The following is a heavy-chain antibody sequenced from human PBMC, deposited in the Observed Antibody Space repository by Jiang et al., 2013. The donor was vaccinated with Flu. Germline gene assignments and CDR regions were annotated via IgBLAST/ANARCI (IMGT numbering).Heavy chain of an antibody. J-gene: IGHJ4*02. V-gene: IGHV4-34*01. CDR1: GGSFSGYY. Sequence: KPSETLSLTCAVYGGSFSGYYWSWIRQPQGRGWSGLGKSIIVESTNYNPSLKSRVTISVDTSKNQFSLKLSSVTAADTAVYYCARSRAYYYDSSGYYFGYWGQGTLVTVSS. CDR3: ARSRAYYYDSSGYYFGY. CDR2: SIIVEST. D-gene: IGHD3-22*01.